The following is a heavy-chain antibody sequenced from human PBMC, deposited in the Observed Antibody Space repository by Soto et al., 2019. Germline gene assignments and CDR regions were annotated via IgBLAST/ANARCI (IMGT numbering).Heavy chain of an antibody. CDR1: GYTFSSYG. V-gene: IGHV1-18*01. D-gene: IGHD5-18*01. J-gene: IGHJ4*02. CDR3: ARERGGYSYGDY. CDR2: LNTYNGNT. Sequence: QVQLVQSGAEVKKPGASVKVSCKASGYTFSSYGITWVRQAPGQRLEWMGWLNTYNGNTNYAQKFQGRVTMTTDTATSTPYRELRSLRSDDTAVYYGARERGGYSYGDYWGQGALVTVSS.